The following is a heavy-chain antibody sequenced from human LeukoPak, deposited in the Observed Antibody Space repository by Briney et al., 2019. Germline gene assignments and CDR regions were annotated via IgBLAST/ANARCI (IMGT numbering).Heavy chain of an antibody. CDR3: AKAYSSSWEIDY. D-gene: IGHD6-13*01. Sequence: GGSLRLSCAASGFTFSSYAMSWVRQAPGKGLEWVSAISGSSGSTYYADSVKGRFTISRDNSKNTLYLQMNSLRAEDTAVYYCAKAYSSSWEIDYWGQGTLVTVSS. J-gene: IGHJ4*02. CDR1: GFTFSSYA. V-gene: IGHV3-23*01. CDR2: ISGSSGST.